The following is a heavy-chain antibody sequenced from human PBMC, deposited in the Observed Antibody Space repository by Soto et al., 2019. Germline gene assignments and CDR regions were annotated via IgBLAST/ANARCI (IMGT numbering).Heavy chain of an antibody. Sequence: GASVKVSCKASGYTFTSYGISWVRQAPGQGLEWMGWISAYNGNTNYAQKLQGRVTMTTDTSTSTAYMELRSLRSDDTAVYYCARVGILWWKSDLYYFDYWGQGTLVTVSS. CDR3: ARVGILWWKSDLYYFDY. J-gene: IGHJ4*02. D-gene: IGHD2-21*01. V-gene: IGHV1-18*04. CDR1: GYTFTSYG. CDR2: ISAYNGNT.